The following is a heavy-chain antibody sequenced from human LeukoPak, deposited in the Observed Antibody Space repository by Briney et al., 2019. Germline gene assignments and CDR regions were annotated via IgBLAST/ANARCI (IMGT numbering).Heavy chain of an antibody. CDR1: GFTFSSYA. CDR3: ARITGDSP. V-gene: IGHV3-64*01. D-gene: IGHD7-27*01. CDR2: ISSNGGST. J-gene: IGHJ5*02. Sequence: GGSLRLSCAASGFTFSSYAMRWVRQAPGKGLEYVSAISSNGGSTYYANSVKGRFTISRDNSKNTLYLQMGSLRAEDMAVYYCARITGDSPWGQGTLVTVSS.